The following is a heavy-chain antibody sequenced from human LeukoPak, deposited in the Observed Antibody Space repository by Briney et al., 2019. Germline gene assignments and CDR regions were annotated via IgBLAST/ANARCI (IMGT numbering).Heavy chain of an antibody. Sequence: GGSLRLSCAASGFTFSSYAMSWVRQAPGKGLEWVSAISGSGGSTYYADSVKGRFTISRDNSKNTLYLQMNSLRAEDTALYYCAKDRVRGEGLLDYWGQGTLVTVSS. D-gene: IGHD3-10*01. J-gene: IGHJ4*02. CDR2: ISGSGGST. CDR3: AKDRVRGEGLLDY. V-gene: IGHV3-23*01. CDR1: GFTFSSYA.